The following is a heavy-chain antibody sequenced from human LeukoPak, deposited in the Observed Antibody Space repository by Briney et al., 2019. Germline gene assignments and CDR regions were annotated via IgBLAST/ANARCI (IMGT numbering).Heavy chain of an antibody. CDR1: GFTLSTYE. D-gene: IGHD2-15*01. V-gene: IGHV3-48*03. CDR2: ITSSGSPT. Sequence: HPGGSLRLSCAASGFTLSTYEMTWVRQAPGKGLEWLSFITSSGSPTFYADSVKGRFTIFRDTAKNSLFLQMNNLRGEDTAVYYCARDISSSTRAFDIWGQGTMVTVS. CDR3: ARDISSSTRAFDI. J-gene: IGHJ3*02.